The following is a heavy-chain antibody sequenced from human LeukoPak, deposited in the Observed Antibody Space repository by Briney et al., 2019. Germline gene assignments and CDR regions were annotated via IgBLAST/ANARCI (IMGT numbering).Heavy chain of an antibody. CDR1: GFTFSSYA. J-gene: IGHJ4*02. Sequence: GGSLRLSCAASGFTFSSYAMSWVRQAPGKGLEWVSNISGGVGSTYYADSVKGRFTISRDNSKNTLYLQMNSLRAEDTAVYHCAKKGGFSYGDPFDYWGQGTLVTVSS. CDR3: AKKGGFSYGDPFDY. V-gene: IGHV3-23*01. D-gene: IGHD5-18*01. CDR2: ISGGVGST.